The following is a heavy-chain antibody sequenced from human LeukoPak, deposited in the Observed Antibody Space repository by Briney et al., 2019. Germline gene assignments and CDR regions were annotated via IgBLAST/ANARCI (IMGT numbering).Heavy chain of an antibody. CDR3: AVATPYYYDSSGYYPLGY. D-gene: IGHD3-22*01. V-gene: IGHV3-30*04. CDR1: GFTFSSYA. J-gene: IGHJ4*02. Sequence: GRSLGLSCAASGFTFSSYAMHWVRQAPGKGLEWVAVISYDGSNKYYADSVKGRFTISRDNSKNTLYLQMNSLRAEDTAVYYCAVATPYYYDSSGYYPLGYWGQGTLVTVSS. CDR2: ISYDGSNK.